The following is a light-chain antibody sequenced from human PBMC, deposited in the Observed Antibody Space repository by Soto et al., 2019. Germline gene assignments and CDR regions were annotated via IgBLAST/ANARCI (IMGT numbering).Light chain of an antibody. CDR3: SSYTSGSTLVV. CDR1: SSDVGAYNY. Sequence: QSVLTQPASVSGSPGQSITISCTGSSSDVGAYNYVSWHQQHPGKAPRLMIYEVTNRPSGVSNRFSGSKSGNTASLTISGLRAEDEADYYCSSYTSGSTLVVFGGGTKLTVL. CDR2: EVT. V-gene: IGLV2-14*01. J-gene: IGLJ2*01.